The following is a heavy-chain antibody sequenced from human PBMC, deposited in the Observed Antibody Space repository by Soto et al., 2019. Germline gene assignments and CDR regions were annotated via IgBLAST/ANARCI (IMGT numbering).Heavy chain of an antibody. D-gene: IGHD4-17*01. V-gene: IGHV1-69*08. CDR3: ARADTVTTGYFDY. J-gene: IGHJ4*02. Sequence: ASVKVSCKASGGTFSSYTISWVRQALGQGLEWMGRIIPMHATANYAQKFQGRVTITADKSTSTAYMELSSLRSEDTAVYYCARADTVTTGYFDYWGPGTLVTVSS. CDR1: GGTFSSYT. CDR2: IIPMHATA.